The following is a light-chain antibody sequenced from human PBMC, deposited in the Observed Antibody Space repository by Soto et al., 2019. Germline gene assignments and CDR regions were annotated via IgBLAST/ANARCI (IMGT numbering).Light chain of an antibody. CDR1: QSVRTN. V-gene: IGKV3-15*01. J-gene: IGKJ5*01. Sequence: IVMTQSPATLSASPGETVALSCRASQSVRTNLAWYQHKPGQSPRLLIYSASKRATGFPARFSGSGSGTDFTLTISSLESGDSATYYCHQRSDWLPITFGQGTRLEIK. CDR3: HQRSDWLPIT. CDR2: SAS.